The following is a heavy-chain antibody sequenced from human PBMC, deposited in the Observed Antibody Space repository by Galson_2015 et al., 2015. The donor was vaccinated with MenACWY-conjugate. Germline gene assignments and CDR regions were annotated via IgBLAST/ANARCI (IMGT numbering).Heavy chain of an antibody. CDR3: ASRMFREVDIRYYDL. D-gene: IGHD3-10*01. Sequence: SLRLSCAASGFTVSSNYMSWVRQAPGKGLEWVSVIYSGGSTYYADSVKGRFTISRDNSKNTLYLQMNSLRAEDTAVYYCASRMFREVDIRYYDLRGRGTLVTVSS. CDR2: IYSGGST. J-gene: IGHJ2*01. CDR1: GFTVSSNY. V-gene: IGHV3-66*02.